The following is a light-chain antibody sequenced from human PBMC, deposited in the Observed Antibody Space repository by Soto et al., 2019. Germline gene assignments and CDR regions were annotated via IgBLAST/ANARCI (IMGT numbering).Light chain of an antibody. CDR2: AAS. CDR1: QDISNY. Sequence: IQMTQSPSSLSASVGDRVTITCRASQDISNYLAWYQQKPGKVPKVLIFAASTLQSGVPSRFSGSGSGTDFTLTISRLEPEDFAVYWCQQYDSSPRTFGQGTKVDIK. CDR3: QQYDSSPRT. J-gene: IGKJ1*01. V-gene: IGKV1-27*01.